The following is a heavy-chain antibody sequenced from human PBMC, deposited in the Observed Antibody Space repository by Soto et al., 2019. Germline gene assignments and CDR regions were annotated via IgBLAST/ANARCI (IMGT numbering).Heavy chain of an antibody. D-gene: IGHD2-15*01. Sequence: GASVKVSCKASGYTFTSYGISWVRQAPGPGVEGVVWISAYNGNTNYAQKLQGRVTMTTDTSTSTAYMELRSLRSDDTAVYYCARDWEDIVVVVAAADYYYGMDVWGQGTTVTVSS. V-gene: IGHV1-18*01. CDR1: GYTFTSYG. J-gene: IGHJ6*02. CDR3: ARDWEDIVVVVAAADYYYGMDV. CDR2: ISAYNGNT.